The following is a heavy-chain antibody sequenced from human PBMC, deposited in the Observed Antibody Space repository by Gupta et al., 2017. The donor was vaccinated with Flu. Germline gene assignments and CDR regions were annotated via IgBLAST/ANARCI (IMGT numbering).Heavy chain of an antibody. CDR2: INHSGST. V-gene: IGHV4-34*01. CDR1: SGYY. D-gene: IGHD2-21*01. Sequence: SGYYWGWIRQPPGKGLEWIGEINHSGSTNYIPSLKSRVTISVDTSKNQFSLKLSSVTAADTAVYYCARSPFRWAIRDHIDYWGQGTLVTVSS. CDR3: ARSPFRWAIRDHIDY. J-gene: IGHJ4*02.